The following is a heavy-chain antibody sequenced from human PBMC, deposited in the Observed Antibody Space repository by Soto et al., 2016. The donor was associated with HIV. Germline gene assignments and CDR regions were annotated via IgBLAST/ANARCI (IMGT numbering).Heavy chain of an antibody. V-gene: IGHV4-61*02. CDR1: GGSISSGSYY. Sequence: QVQLQESGPGLVKPSQTLSLTCTVSGGSISSGSYYWSWIRQPAGKGLEWIGRIYTSGSTNYNPSLKSRVTISVDTSKNQFSLKLSSVTAADTAVYYCAREHDFWSGYYYFDYWAREPWSPSPQ. J-gene: IGHJ4*02. D-gene: IGHD3-3*01. CDR2: IYTSGST. CDR3: AREHDFWSGYYYFDY.